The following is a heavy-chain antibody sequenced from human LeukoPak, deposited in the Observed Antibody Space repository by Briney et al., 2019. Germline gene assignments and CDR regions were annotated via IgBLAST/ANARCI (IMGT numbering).Heavy chain of an antibody. J-gene: IGHJ6*02. D-gene: IGHD6-13*01. Sequence: GASVEVSCKASGYTFTSYGISWVRQAPGQGLEWMGWISAYNGNTNYAQKLQGRVTMTTDTSTSTAYMELRSLRSDDTAVYYCARVERARSSSWYYYYYGMDVWGQGTTVTVSS. CDR2: ISAYNGNT. CDR1: GYTFTSYG. V-gene: IGHV1-18*01. CDR3: ARVERARSSSWYYYYYGMDV.